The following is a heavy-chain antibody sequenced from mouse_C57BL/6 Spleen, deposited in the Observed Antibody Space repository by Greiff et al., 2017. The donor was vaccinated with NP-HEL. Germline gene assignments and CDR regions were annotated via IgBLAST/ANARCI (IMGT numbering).Heavy chain of an antibody. V-gene: IGHV1-69*01. Sequence: QVHVKQPGAELVMPGASVKLSCKASGYTFTSYWMHWVKQRPGQGLEWIGEIDPSDSYTNYNQKFKGKSTLTVDKSSSTAYMQLSSLTSEDSAVYYCARGGLGFDYWGQGTTLTVSS. CDR1: GYTFTSYW. CDR3: ARGGLGFDY. J-gene: IGHJ2*01. CDR2: IDPSDSYT. D-gene: IGHD4-1*01.